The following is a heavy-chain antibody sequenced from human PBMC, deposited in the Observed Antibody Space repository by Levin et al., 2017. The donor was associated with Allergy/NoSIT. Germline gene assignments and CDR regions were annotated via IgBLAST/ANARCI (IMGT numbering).Heavy chain of an antibody. CDR1: GFTFSSYG. CDR2: IWYDGSNK. V-gene: IGHV3-33*01. CDR3: ARAYEQGGTAMVTWELDY. Sequence: GESLKISCAASGFTFSSYGMHWVRQAPGKGLEWVAVIWYDGSNKYYADSVKGRFTISRDNSKNTLYLQMNSLRAEDTAVYYCARAYEQGGTAMVTWELDYWGQGTLVTVSS. J-gene: IGHJ4*02. D-gene: IGHD5-18*01.